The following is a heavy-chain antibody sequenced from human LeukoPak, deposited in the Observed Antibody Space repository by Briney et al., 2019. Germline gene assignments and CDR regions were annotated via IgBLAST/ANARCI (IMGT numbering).Heavy chain of an antibody. Sequence: GGSLRLSCAASGFTLSSYAMSWVRQAPGKGLEWVSTISGSGGKTYYADSVKGRFTISRDNSKNTLYLQMSSLRAEDTAVYYCAKPPYNSYAPNHSFDYWGQGTLVTVSS. CDR1: GFTLSSYA. V-gene: IGHV3-23*01. CDR2: ISGSGGKT. CDR3: AKPPYNSYAPNHSFDY. D-gene: IGHD2-2*01. J-gene: IGHJ4*02.